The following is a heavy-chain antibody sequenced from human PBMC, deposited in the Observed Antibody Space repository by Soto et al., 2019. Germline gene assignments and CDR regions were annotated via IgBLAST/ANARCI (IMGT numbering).Heavy chain of an antibody. Sequence: PGESLKISCKGSGYSFTSYWIGWVRQMPGKGLEWMGIIYPGDSDTRYSPSFQGQVTISADKSISTAYLQWSSLKASDTAMYYCARKTAGDVNDYDYYFDYWGQGTLVTVSS. J-gene: IGHJ4*02. V-gene: IGHV5-51*01. CDR2: IYPGDSDT. D-gene: IGHD4-17*01. CDR3: ARKTAGDVNDYDYYFDY. CDR1: GYSFTSYW.